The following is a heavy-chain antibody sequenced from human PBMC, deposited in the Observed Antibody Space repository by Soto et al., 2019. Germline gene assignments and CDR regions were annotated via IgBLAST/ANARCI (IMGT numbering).Heavy chain of an antibody. J-gene: IGHJ4*02. CDR2: IHHSGST. D-gene: IGHD6-13*01. CDR1: AGSISSRNW. CDR3: AREKPYSSSWYHDY. V-gene: IGHV4-4*02. Sequence: PSETLSLTCTVSAGSISSRNWWTWVRQSPGKGLQWIGEIHHSGSTNYNPSLTSRVTISVDTSKNQFSLKLSSVTAADTAVYYCAREKPYSSSWYHDYWGQGTLVTVSS.